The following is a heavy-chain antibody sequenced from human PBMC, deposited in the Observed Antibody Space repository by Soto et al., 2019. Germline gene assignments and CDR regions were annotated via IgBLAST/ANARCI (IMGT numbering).Heavy chain of an antibody. CDR3: VRERWWLGNRCYAGCSDY. J-gene: IGHJ4*02. Sequence: VQLVQSGAEVKKPGASVTVSCKASGYTFPSYGISWVRQAAGQGLEGMACSGPYNGNTKYAPKLQGRVTVSTDTSTSTAYMELRSLRCDDTAVYYCVRERWWLGNRCYAGCSDYWGQGTLVTVSS. CDR1: GYTFPSYG. CDR2: SGPYNGNT. D-gene: IGHD2-2*01. V-gene: IGHV1-18*01.